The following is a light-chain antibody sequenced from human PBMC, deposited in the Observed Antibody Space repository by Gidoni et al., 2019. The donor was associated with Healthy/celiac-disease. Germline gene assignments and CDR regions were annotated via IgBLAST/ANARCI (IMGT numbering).Light chain of an antibody. J-gene: IGLJ2*01. CDR1: SSNIGAGYD. Sequence: QSVLTQPPSVSGAPGQRVTISCTGSSSNIGAGYDVPWYQQLPGTAPKLLIYGNSKRPSGVPDRFSGSKSGTSASLAITGLQAEDEADYYCQSYDSSLSGSRVFGGGTKLTVL. V-gene: IGLV1-40*01. CDR2: GNS. CDR3: QSYDSSLSGSRV.